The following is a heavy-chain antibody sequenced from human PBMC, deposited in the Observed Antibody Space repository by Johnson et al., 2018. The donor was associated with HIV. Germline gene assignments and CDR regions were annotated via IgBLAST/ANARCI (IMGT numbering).Heavy chain of an antibody. Sequence: QVQLVESGGGVVQPGTSLRLSCAASGLTFSHYPMHWVRQAPGKGLEWVAVISYDGSNKYYVDSVKGRFTISRDNAKNSLYLQMNNLRAEDTAVYYCARGGRGVRITMIVVVPNDAFDIWGQGTMVTVSS. V-gene: IGHV3-30*04. D-gene: IGHD3-22*01. CDR2: ISYDGSNK. CDR3: ARGGRGVRITMIVVVPNDAFDI. CDR1: GLTFSHYP. J-gene: IGHJ3*02.